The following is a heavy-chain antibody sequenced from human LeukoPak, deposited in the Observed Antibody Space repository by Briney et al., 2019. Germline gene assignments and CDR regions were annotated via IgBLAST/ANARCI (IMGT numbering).Heavy chain of an antibody. CDR3: ARDRDDILPGFD. Sequence: PGGCLRLSCAASGFTFSSYSMNWVRQAPGKGLEWVSSISSSSSYIYYADSVKGRFTISRDNAKNSLYLQMNSLRAEDTAVYYCARDRDDILPGFDWGQGTLVTVSS. D-gene: IGHD3-9*01. CDR2: ISSSSSYI. CDR1: GFTFSSYS. V-gene: IGHV3-21*01. J-gene: IGHJ4*02.